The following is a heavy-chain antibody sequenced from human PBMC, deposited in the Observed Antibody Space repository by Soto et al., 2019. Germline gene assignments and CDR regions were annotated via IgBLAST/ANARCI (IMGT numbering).Heavy chain of an antibody. CDR1: DGSIGSHNYY. Sequence: SDTLSLTSTVSDGSIGSHNYYWIWIRQPPGKGLEWIGYIYYSGSTNYNPSLKSRVTISVDTSKNQFSLKLSSVTAADTAVYYCARDLGRIGLEYWGQGTLVTVSS. CDR3: ARDLGRIGLEY. J-gene: IGHJ4*02. V-gene: IGHV4-61*01. CDR2: IYYSGST. D-gene: IGHD1-1*01.